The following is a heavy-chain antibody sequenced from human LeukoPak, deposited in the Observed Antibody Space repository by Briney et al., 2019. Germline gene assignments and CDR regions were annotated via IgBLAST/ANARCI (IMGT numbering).Heavy chain of an antibody. V-gene: IGHV3-23*01. Sequence: GASLRLSCAASGFTFNNFAMSWVRQAPGEGLEWVSGISGSGGNTHYGDSVKGRFTISRDNSKNTLYLQVNSLRAEDTAVYYCAKGLRGSSYDYWGQGTLVTVSS. CDR2: ISGSGGNT. D-gene: IGHD6-13*01. CDR1: GFTFNNFA. CDR3: AKGLRGSSYDY. J-gene: IGHJ4*02.